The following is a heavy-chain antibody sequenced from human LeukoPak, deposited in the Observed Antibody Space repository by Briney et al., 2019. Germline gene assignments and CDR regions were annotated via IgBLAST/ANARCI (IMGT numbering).Heavy chain of an antibody. V-gene: IGHV4-34*01. J-gene: IGHJ6*02. CDR2: INHSGST. CDR1: GGSFSGYY. CDR3: AREGPGDKYCSSTSCYGVYYYYGMDV. Sequence: SETLSLTCAVYGGSFSGYYWSWIRQPPGKGLEWIGEINHSGSTNYNPSLKSRVTISVDTSKNQFSLKLSSVTAADTAVYYCAREGPGDKYCSSTSCYGVYYYYGMDVWGQGTTVTVSS. D-gene: IGHD2-2*01.